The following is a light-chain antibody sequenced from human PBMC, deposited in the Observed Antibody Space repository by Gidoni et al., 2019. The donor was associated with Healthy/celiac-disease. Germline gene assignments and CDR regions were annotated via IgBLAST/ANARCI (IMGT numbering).Light chain of an antibody. CDR1: KLGDKS. CDR2: QDR. J-gene: IGLJ2*01. CDR3: QAWDSSTVV. Sequence: SYELTQPPSVTVSPGQTASITCSGDKLGDKSACWYQQKPGQSPVLVIYQDRKRPSGIPERFSGSSSGNTATLTISGTQAMDEADYYCQAWDSSTVVFGGGTKLTVL. V-gene: IGLV3-1*01.